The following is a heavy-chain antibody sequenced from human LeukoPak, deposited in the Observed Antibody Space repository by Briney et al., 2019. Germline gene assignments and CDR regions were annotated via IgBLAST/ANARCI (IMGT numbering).Heavy chain of an antibody. CDR2: ISRTGFST. D-gene: IGHD1-14*01. CDR3: ARIDSRRTFDI. V-gene: IGHV3-23*01. J-gene: IGHJ3*02. CDR1: GFMFSNSD. Sequence: GGSLRLSCAASGFMFSNSDMGWVRQAPGRGLEWVSTISRTGFSTFYADSVKGRFTISRDNSQNSLYLQMNNLRFEGTAVYYCARIDSRRTFDIWGQGTMVTVSS.